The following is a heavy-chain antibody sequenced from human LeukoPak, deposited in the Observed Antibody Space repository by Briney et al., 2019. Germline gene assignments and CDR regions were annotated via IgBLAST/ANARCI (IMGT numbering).Heavy chain of an antibody. Sequence: ASVKVSCKASGGTFSSYTISWVRQAPGQGLEWMGRIIRILGIATYAQKFQGRVTITADRSTRTAYMYLSSMRSEATAAAYCSRHITLYAFYIWCRGTMVTVSS. V-gene: IGHV1-69*02. J-gene: IGHJ3*02. CDR3: SRHITLYAFYI. CDR2: IIRILGIA. D-gene: IGHD2-21*01. CDR1: GGTFSSYT.